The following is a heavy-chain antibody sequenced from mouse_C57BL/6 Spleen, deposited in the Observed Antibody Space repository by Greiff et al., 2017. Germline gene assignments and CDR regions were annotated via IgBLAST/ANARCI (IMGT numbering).Heavy chain of an antibody. V-gene: IGHV3-6*01. CDR3: AEGNKLYYFDY. CDR2: ISYDGSN. Sequence: EVQLQESGPGLVKPSQSLSLTCSVTGYSITSGYYWNWIRQFPGNKLEWMGYISYDGSNNYNPSLKNRISITRDTSKNQFFLKLNSVTTEDTATYYCAEGNKLYYFDYWGQGTTLTVSS. CDR1: GYSITSGYY. D-gene: IGHD5-2*01. J-gene: IGHJ2*01.